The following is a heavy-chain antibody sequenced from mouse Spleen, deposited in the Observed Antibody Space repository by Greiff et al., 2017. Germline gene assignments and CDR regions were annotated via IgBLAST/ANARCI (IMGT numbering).Heavy chain of an antibody. D-gene: IGHD1-1*01. CDR1: GYTFTSYW. CDR2: IYPGSGST. CDR3: ARSTVVATDAMDY. V-gene: IGHV1-55*01. Sequence: VQLQQPGAELVKPGASVKMSCKASGYTFTSYWITWVKQRPGQGLEWIGDIYPGSGSTNYNEKFKSKATLTVDTSSSTAYMQLSSLTSEDSAVYYCARSTVVATDAMDYWGQGTSVTVSS. J-gene: IGHJ4*01.